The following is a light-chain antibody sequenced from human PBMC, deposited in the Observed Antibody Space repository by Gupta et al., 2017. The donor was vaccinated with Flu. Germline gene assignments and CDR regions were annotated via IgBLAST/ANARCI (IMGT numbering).Light chain of an antibody. CDR1: QDINNY. J-gene: IGKJ2*03. Sequence: DIQMTQSPSSLSASVGDRVTITCQASQDINNYLNWFQQKPGEPPKLLIHEASTLEPGVPSRFSGSGFGTDFTLTISSRQPEDFATYYCQQYEDLSSYSFGQGTKVDMK. CDR2: EAS. CDR3: QQYEDLSSYS. V-gene: IGKV1-33*01.